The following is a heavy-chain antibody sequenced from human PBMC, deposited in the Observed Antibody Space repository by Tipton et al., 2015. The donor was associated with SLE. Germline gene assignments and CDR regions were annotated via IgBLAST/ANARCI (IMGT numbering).Heavy chain of an antibody. J-gene: IGHJ4*02. D-gene: IGHD1-14*01. V-gene: IGHV3-7*01. CDR2: IKYDGSDK. Sequence: SLRLSCVASGFTFTTYWMSWVRQAPGKGLGWVANIKYDGSDKSSVDSVKGRFIISRDNAKNSLFLEMNSLRAEDTAIYYCARNRRADFWGQGTLVTVSS. CDR1: GFTFTTYW. CDR3: ARNRRADF.